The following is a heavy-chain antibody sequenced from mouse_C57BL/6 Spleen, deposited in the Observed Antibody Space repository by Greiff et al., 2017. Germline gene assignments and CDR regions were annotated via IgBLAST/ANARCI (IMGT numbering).Heavy chain of an antibody. CDR2: IHPNSGST. Sequence: QVQLQQPGAELVKPGASVKLSCKASGYTFTSYWMHWVKQRPGQGLEWIGMIHPNSGSTNYNEKFKSKATLTVDKSSSTAYMELRSLTSEDTAVYYCARGFYDYDWYFDVWGTGTTVTVSS. CDR1: GYTFTSYW. J-gene: IGHJ1*03. D-gene: IGHD2-4*01. CDR3: ARGFYDYDWYFDV. V-gene: IGHV1-64*01.